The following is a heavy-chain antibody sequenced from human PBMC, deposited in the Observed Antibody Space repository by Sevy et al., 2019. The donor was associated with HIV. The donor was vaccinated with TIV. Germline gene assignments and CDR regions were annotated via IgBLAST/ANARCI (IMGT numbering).Heavy chain of an antibody. CDR3: ARGATTVVTPSFAFDI. CDR1: GYTFTGYY. J-gene: IGHJ3*02. D-gene: IGHD4-17*01. V-gene: IGHV1-2*02. CDR2: INPNSGGT. Sequence: ASVKVSCKASGYTFTGYYMHWVRQAPGQGLEWMGWINPNSGGTNYEQKFQGRVTMTRDTSISTAYMELSRLRSDDAAVYYCARGATTVVTPSFAFDIWGQGTMVTVSS.